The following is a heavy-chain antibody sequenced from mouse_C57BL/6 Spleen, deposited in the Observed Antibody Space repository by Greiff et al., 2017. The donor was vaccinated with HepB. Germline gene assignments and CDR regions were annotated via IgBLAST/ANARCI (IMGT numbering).Heavy chain of an antibody. Sequence: QVQLQHSGAELVRPGASVTLSCKASGYTFTDYEMHWVKQTPVHGLEWIGAIDPETGGTAYNQKFKGKAILTADKSSSTAYMELRSLTSEDSAVYYCTRYDSLFDYWGQGTTLTVSS. CDR3: TRYDSLFDY. V-gene: IGHV1-15*01. CDR1: GYTFTDYE. J-gene: IGHJ2*01. CDR2: IDPETGGT. D-gene: IGHD2-4*01.